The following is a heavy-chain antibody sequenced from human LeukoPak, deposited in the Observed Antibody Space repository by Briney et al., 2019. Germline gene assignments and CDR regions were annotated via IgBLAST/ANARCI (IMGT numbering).Heavy chain of an antibody. Sequence: GGSLRLSCAASGFTLSNSAMSWVRQAPGKGLEWVSTLSGSGITTYYADSVKGRFTISRDNSKNTLYLQMNSLRAEDTAVYYCAKGIYGSGWSYFDYWGHGTLVTVSS. CDR3: AKGIYGSGWSYFDY. CDR1: GFTLSNSA. V-gene: IGHV3-23*01. D-gene: IGHD6-19*01. J-gene: IGHJ4*01. CDR2: LSGSGITT.